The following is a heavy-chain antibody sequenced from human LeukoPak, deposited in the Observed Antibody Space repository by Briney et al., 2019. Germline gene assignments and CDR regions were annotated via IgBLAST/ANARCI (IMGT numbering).Heavy chain of an antibody. V-gene: IGHV3-33*01. Sequence: SCKVSGYTLTELSMHWVRQAPGKGLEWVAVIWYDGSNKYYADSVKGRFTISRDNSKNTLYLQMNSLRAEDTAVYYCARSYGYGYLDYWGQGTLVTVSS. J-gene: IGHJ4*02. CDR3: ARSYGYGYLDY. CDR2: IWYDGSNK. CDR1: GYTLTELS. D-gene: IGHD5-18*01.